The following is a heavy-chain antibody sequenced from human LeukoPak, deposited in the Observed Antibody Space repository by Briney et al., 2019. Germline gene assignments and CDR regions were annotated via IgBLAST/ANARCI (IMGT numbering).Heavy chain of an antibody. CDR2: TYYRSKWYN. V-gene: IGHV6-1*01. J-gene: IGHJ6*02. Sequence: SQTLSLTCAISGDSISSSSAAWNWIRQSPSRGLEWLGRTYYRSKWYNGYAVSVKSRITINPDTSKNQFSLQLNSVTPEDTAVYYCAGQYRSGPYYSGIDVWGQGTTVTVSS. D-gene: IGHD6-25*01. CDR3: AGQYRSGPYYSGIDV. CDR1: GDSISSSSAA.